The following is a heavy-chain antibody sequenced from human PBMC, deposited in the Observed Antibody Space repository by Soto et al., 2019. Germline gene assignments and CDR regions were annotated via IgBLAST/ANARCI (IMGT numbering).Heavy chain of an antibody. CDR1: SGSPSSSANL. CDR3: AGQTFTIAAGTYGRSNWFDP. CDR2: IYFTAKT. D-gene: IGHD3-9*01. Sequence: TRPLPCTVASGSPSSSANLRGWVRQPPGKGLEWIWTIYFTAKTYYNTSLKSTLTMSIDTSKKEFSLTLNSVNAADTAVYYGAGQTFTIAAGTYGRSNWFDPWGPGTLGT. J-gene: IGHJ5*02. V-gene: IGHV4-39*01.